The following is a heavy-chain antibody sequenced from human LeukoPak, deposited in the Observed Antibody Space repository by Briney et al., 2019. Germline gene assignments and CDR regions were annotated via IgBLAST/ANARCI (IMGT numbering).Heavy chain of an antibody. V-gene: IGHV3-21*01. J-gene: IGHJ4*02. CDR1: GFTFSRYS. CDR3: ARGDYYDSSGDPDY. CDR2: INSDSIYI. D-gene: IGHD3-22*01. Sequence: GGSLRLSCAASGFTFSRYSMNWVRQAPGKGLEWVSSINSDSIYIYYADSMRGRFTISRDNAKNTLYLQMNSLRAEDTAVYYCARGDYYDSSGDPDYWGQGTLVTVSS.